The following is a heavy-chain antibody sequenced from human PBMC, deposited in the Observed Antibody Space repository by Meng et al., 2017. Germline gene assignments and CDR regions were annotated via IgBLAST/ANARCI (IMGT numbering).Heavy chain of an antibody. J-gene: IGHJ5*02. CDR3: ARDASIAADSVQFDP. V-gene: IGHV3-20*01. CDR2: INWNGGST. D-gene: IGHD6-25*01. Sequence: VRRWEAGVGGVRPGGSLRFSCAAVGFTFDDYGMSWVRQAPGKGLEWVSGINWNGGSTGYADSVKGRFTISRDNAKNSLYLQMNSLRAEDTALYHCARDASIAADSVQFDPWGQGTLVTV. CDR1: GFTFDDYG.